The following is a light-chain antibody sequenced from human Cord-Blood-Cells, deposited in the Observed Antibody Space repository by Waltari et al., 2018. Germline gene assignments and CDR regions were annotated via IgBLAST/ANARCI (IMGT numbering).Light chain of an antibody. V-gene: IGKV4-1*01. J-gene: IGKJ3*01. Sequence: DIVMTKSPDSLAVSLGERATINCKPSQSVLYSSNNKNYLAWYQQKPGQPPKLLIYWASTRESGVPDRFSGSGSGTDFTLTISSLQAEDVAVYYCQQYYSTPFTVGPGTKVYIK. CDR1: QSVLYSSNNKNY. CDR3: QQYYSTPFT. CDR2: WAS.